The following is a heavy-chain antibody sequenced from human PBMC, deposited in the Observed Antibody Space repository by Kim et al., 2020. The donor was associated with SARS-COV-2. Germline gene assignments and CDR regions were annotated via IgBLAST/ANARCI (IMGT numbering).Heavy chain of an antibody. Sequence: YAQKVQGRVTMTRDTSTSTVDMERSSLRSEDTAVYYCATSRESNQGYFDYWGQGTLVTVSS. CDR3: ATSRESNQGYFDY. J-gene: IGHJ4*02. D-gene: IGHD2-2*01. V-gene: IGHV1-46*01.